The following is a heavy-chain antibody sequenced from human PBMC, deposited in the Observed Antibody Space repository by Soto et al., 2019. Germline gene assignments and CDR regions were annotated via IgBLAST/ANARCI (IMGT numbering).Heavy chain of an antibody. J-gene: IGHJ1*01. CDR2: IYYSGST. CDR1: GGSISSGDYY. D-gene: IGHD1-7*01. CDR3: ARCDRIHRPNLFAL. V-gene: IGHV4-30-4*01. Sequence: TLSLTCTVSGGSISSGDYYWSWIRQPPGKGLEWIGYIYYSGSTYYNPSLKSRVTISVDTSKNQFSLKLSSVTAADTAVYYCARCDRIHRPNLFALCGQRSLVIVSS.